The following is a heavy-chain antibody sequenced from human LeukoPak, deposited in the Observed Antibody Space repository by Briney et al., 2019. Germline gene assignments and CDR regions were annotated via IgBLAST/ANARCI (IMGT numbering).Heavy chain of an antibody. V-gene: IGHV4-39*07. CDR1: GGSISSSYY. CDR3: ARVPVLKGAFDI. D-gene: IGHD4/OR15-4a*01. Sequence: SETLSLTCTVSGGSISSSYYWGWIRQPPGKGLQWIGSIYHSGSTYYNPSLKSRVTISVDTSKNQFSLKLNSVTAADTAVYYCARVPVLKGAFDIWGQGTMVTVSS. CDR2: IYHSGST. J-gene: IGHJ3*02.